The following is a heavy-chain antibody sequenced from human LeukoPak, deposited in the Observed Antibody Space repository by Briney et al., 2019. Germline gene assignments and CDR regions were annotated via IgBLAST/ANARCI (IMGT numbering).Heavy chain of an antibody. V-gene: IGHV3-23*01. Sequence: PGRSLRLSCAASGFTFSSYAMSWVRQAPGKGLEWVSTMSGSGGSTYYADSVKGRFTISRDNSKNTLYLQMNSLRADDTAVYYCAKAVVYDFWSGYYLFDYWGQGTLVTVSS. D-gene: IGHD3-3*01. CDR2: MSGSGGST. J-gene: IGHJ4*02. CDR1: GFTFSSYA. CDR3: AKAVVYDFWSGYYLFDY.